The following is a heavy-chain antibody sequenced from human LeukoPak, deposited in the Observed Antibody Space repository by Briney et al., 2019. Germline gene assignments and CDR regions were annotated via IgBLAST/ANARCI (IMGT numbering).Heavy chain of an antibody. V-gene: IGHV1-2*02. D-gene: IGHD2-15*01. CDR3: AREHRRIVVVVAALGY. J-gene: IGHJ4*02. CDR2: INPNSGGT. Sequence: ASVKVSCKASGYIFTGYCMHWVRQAPGQGLEWMGWINPNSGGTNYAQKFQGRVTMTRDTSISTAYMELSRLRSDDTAVYYCAREHRRIVVVVAALGYWGQGTLVTVSS. CDR1: GYIFTGYC.